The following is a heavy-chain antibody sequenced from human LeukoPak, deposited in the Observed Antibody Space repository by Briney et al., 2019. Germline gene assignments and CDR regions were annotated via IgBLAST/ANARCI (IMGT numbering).Heavy chain of an antibody. V-gene: IGHV1-2*02. CDR1: GYSFTDYY. J-gene: IGHJ5*02. D-gene: IGHD3-16*01. Sequence: ASVKVSCKTSGYSFTDYYMHWVRQAPGQGLEWMGWINPNSGGTNSAQKFQGRVTMTRDMSITTVYMEVNWLTSDDTAIYYCARADRLHGGPYLIGPWGQGTLVTVSS. CDR2: INPNSGGT. CDR3: ARADRLHGGPYLIGP.